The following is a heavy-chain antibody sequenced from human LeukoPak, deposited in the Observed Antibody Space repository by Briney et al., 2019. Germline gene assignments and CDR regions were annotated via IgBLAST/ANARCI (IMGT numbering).Heavy chain of an antibody. J-gene: IGHJ4*02. V-gene: IGHV4-34*01. Sequence: SETLSLTCAVYGGSFSGYYWSWIRQPPGKGLEWIGEINHSGSTNYNPSLKSRVTISVDTSKNQFSLKLSSVTAADTAVYYCARYRRTIFGVVKGGNFGYWGQGTLVTVSS. D-gene: IGHD3-3*01. CDR1: GGSFSGYY. CDR3: ARYRRTIFGVVKGGNFGY. CDR2: INHSGST.